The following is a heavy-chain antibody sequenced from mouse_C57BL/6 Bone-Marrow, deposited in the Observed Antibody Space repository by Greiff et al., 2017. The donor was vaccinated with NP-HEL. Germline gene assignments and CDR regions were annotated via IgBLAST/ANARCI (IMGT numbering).Heavy chain of an antibody. J-gene: IGHJ2*01. D-gene: IGHD2-5*01. V-gene: IGHV3-8*01. CDR3: ARLPLIYYSNCYFDY. CDR2: ISYSGST. Sequence: DVKLVESGPGLAKPSQTLSLTCSVTGYSITSDYWNWIRKFPGNKLEYMGYISYSGSTYYNPTLKSRISITRDTSKNQYYLQLNSVTTEDTATYYGARLPLIYYSNCYFDYWGQGTTLTVSS. CDR1: GYSITSDY.